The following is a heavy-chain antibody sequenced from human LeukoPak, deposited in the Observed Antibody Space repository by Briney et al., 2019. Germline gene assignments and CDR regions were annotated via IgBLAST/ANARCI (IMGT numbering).Heavy chain of an antibody. CDR1: GFTFSSYA. CDR3: ARDTQSYYDGGSLGGALAV. Sequence: GGSLRLSCAASGFTFSSYAMSWVRQAPGKGLEWVAFIRYDGRRQYYADSVKGRLTISRDSSKNTMLLQMNSLRIEDTAVYYCARDTQSYYDGGSLGGALAVWGQGTMVTVSS. D-gene: IGHD3-16*01. CDR2: IRYDGRRQ. V-gene: IGHV3-30*02. J-gene: IGHJ3*01.